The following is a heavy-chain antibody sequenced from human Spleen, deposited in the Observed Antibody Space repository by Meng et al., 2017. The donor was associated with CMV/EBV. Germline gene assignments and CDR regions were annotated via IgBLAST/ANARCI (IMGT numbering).Heavy chain of an antibody. CDR3: ARNAAAGRFFDH. CDR1: GGSISSGDYY. D-gene: IGHD6-13*01. V-gene: IGHV4-30-4*08. Sequence: LRLSCTVSGGSISSGDYYWSWIRQPPGKGLEWIGYIYYSGSTYYNPSLKSRITISLDTSQNQFSLKLSSVTAADTAVYYCARNAAAGRFFDHWGQGTLVTVPS. J-gene: IGHJ4*02. CDR2: IYYSGST.